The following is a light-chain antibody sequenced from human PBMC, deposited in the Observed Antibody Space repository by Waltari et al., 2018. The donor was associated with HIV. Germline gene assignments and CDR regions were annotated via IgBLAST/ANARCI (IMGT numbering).Light chain of an antibody. Sequence: QSALTQPPSASGTPGQRVPISCSGSRSNVGRTPVSWYPKFPGSAPQRVIYRDNQRPPGVSDRCSGSKSGAAASRAISGLRSEEEADVYCSTWDDSLKDVLFGGGTKLTVL. CDR3: STWDDSLKDVL. CDR1: RSNVGRTP. V-gene: IGLV1-47*01. J-gene: IGLJ2*01. CDR2: RDN.